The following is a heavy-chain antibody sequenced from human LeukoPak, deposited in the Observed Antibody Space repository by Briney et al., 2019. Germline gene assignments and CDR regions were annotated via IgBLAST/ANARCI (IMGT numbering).Heavy chain of an antibody. D-gene: IGHD4-17*01. J-gene: IGHJ4*02. V-gene: IGHV3-48*01. Sequence: GGSLGLSCAASGFTFSSYSINWVRQAPGKGLELVSFISSSGSTMYYADSVKGRFTISRDNAKNSLYLQMNSLRAEDTAVYYCARENFGDVFDYWGQGTLVTVSS. CDR2: ISSSGSTM. CDR3: ARENFGDVFDY. CDR1: GFTFSSYS.